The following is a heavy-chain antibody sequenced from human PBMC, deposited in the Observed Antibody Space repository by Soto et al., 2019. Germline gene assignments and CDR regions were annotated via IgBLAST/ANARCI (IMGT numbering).Heavy chain of an antibody. CDR1: GFTLDDYA. D-gene: IGHD6-6*01. CDR3: AKDIYSSSSGQDY. J-gene: IGHJ4*02. Sequence: GGSLRLSCAASGFTLDDYAMHWVRQAPGKGLEWDSGISWKGGNIGYADSVKGRFTISRDNAKNTLFLQMNSLRAEDTTLYFCAKDIYSSSSGQDYWGQGTPVTVSS. CDR2: ISWKGGNI. V-gene: IGHV3-9*01.